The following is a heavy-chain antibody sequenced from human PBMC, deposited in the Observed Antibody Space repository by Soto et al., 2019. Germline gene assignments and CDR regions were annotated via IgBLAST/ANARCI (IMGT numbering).Heavy chain of an antibody. Sequence: PSETLSLTCTVSGGSISSSSYYWGWIRQPPGKGLEWIGSIYYSGSTYYNPSLKSRVTISVDTSKNQFSLKLSSVTAADTAVYYCARHPNPRNLYYFDYWGQGTLVTVSS. CDR1: GGSISSSSYY. V-gene: IGHV4-39*01. CDR3: ARHPNPRNLYYFDY. CDR2: IYYSGST. J-gene: IGHJ4*02.